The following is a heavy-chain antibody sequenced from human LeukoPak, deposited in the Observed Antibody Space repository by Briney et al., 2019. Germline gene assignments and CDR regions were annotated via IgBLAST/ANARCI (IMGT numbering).Heavy chain of an antibody. D-gene: IGHD3-22*01. V-gene: IGHV3-23*01. CDR2: ISGSGGST. Sequence: PGGSLRLSCAASGFTFSSYAMSWVRQAPGKGLEWVSAISGSGGSTYYADSVKGRFTISRDNSKDTLYLQMNSLRAEDTAVYYCAKVDAYDSSGYFDYWGQGTLVTVSS. J-gene: IGHJ4*02. CDR1: GFTFSSYA. CDR3: AKVDAYDSSGYFDY.